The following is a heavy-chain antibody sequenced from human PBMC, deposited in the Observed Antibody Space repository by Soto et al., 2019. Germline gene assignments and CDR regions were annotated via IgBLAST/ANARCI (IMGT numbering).Heavy chain of an antibody. V-gene: IGHV3-23*01. Sequence: LRLSCAASGFTFSSYAMSWVRQAPGKGLEWVSAISGSGGRTYYAASVKGRFTISRDNSKNTLYLQMNSLRAEDTAVYYCAKGDPGSYYNPGCLVWGQGTLVPVSS. CDR2: ISGSGGRT. J-gene: IGHJ4*02. D-gene: IGHD3-10*01. CDR1: GFTFSSYA. CDR3: AKGDPGSYYNPGCLV.